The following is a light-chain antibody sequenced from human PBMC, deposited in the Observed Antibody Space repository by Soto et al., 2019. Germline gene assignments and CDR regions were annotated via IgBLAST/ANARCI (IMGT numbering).Light chain of an antibody. CDR2: EVN. J-gene: IGLJ2*01. V-gene: IGLV2-8*01. CDR3: SSYAGSNTVV. Sequence: QSALTQPASVSGSPGQSVTISCTGTSSDVGYYNHVSWYQKHPGKAPKLMIYEVNKRPSGVPDRFSGSKSGNTASLTVSGLQAEDEADYYCSSYAGSNTVVFGGGTKLTVL. CDR1: SSDVGYYNH.